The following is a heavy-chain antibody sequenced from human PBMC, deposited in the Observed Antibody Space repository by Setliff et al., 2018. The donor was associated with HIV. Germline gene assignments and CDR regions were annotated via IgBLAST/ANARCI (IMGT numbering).Heavy chain of an antibody. CDR1: GGSISISD. CDR3: ARRSDWFDP. Sequence: SETLSLTCTVSGGSISISDWSWIRQPPGKGLEGIGCIYTIGKTNYDPSLKSRITISVDTSKTQFSLKLASVTAADTAVYFCARRSDWFDPWGQGTLVTVSS. CDR2: IYTIGKT. V-gene: IGHV4-4*09. J-gene: IGHJ5*02.